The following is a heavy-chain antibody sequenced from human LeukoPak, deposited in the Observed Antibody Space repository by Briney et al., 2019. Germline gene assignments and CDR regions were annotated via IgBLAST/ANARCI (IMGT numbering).Heavy chain of an antibody. V-gene: IGHV4-39*06. CDR1: GCSISSSTYY. CDR2: IKNGGST. CDR3: ASRTWESDYWRAPGPREIYMEV. D-gene: IGHD3-3*01. Sequence: SETLSLTCTVSGCSISSSTYYWGWIRQPPGKGLEWVGEIKNGGSTNYNPSLKSRVSISADTSRKEFTLKMTAVTAADTADYYCASRTWESDYWRAPGPREIYMEVWGTGTTVTVSS. J-gene: IGHJ6*03.